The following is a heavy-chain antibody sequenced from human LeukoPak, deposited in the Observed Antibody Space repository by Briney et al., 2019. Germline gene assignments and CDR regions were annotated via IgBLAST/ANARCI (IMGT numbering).Heavy chain of an antibody. Sequence: PSETLSLTCTVSGYSISSGYYWGWIRQPPGKGLEWIGSIYHSGSTYYNPSLKSRVTISVDTSENQFSLKLSSVTAADTAVYYCAREVEYCGGDCSPFDYWGQGTLVTVSS. D-gene: IGHD2-21*02. CDR2: IYHSGST. J-gene: IGHJ4*02. CDR3: AREVEYCGGDCSPFDY. CDR1: GYSISSGYY. V-gene: IGHV4-38-2*02.